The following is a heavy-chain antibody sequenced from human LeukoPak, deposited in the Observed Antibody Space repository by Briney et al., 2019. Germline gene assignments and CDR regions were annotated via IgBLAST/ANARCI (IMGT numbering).Heavy chain of an antibody. V-gene: IGHV4-39*07. CDR3: ARLNGGPLRHCSSTDCNGAFDI. Sequence: SETLSLTCTVSGDSISSGPYFWGWIRQPPGKGLEWLGNIHYTGATYTGGTYYKSSLRSRVTMSVDTSKNQFSLMLRSVTAADTAMYYCARLNGGPLRHCSSTDCNGAFDIWGQGAMVTVSS. J-gene: IGHJ3*02. CDR1: GDSISSGPYF. CDR2: IHYTGATYTGGT. D-gene: IGHD2-2*01.